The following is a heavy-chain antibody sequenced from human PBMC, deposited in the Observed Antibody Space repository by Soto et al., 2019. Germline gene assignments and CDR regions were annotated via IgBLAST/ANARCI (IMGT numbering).Heavy chain of an antibody. J-gene: IGHJ6*02. D-gene: IGHD6-13*01. Sequence: QVQLVQSGAEVKKPGSSVKVSCKASGGTFSSYAISWVRQAPGQGLEWMGGIIPIFGTPNYAQKFQGRVTITADDATSTAYMELSSLRSEDTAVYYCATSRKNYYYYGMDVWGQGTRVTVSS. CDR1: GGTFSSYA. CDR3: ATSRKNYYYYGMDV. CDR2: IIPIFGTP. V-gene: IGHV1-69*12.